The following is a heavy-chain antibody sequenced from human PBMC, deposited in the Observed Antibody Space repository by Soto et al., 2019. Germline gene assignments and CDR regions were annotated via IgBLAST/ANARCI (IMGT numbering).Heavy chain of an antibody. D-gene: IGHD6-6*01. J-gene: IGHJ4*02. CDR3: VKDPAGAALDY. CDR2: ISSNGGST. V-gene: IGHV3-64D*06. Sequence: GALRLSCSASGFTFSSYAMHWVRQAPGKGLEYVSAISSNGGSTYYADSVKGRFTISRDNSKNTLYLQMSSLRAEDTAVYYCVKDPAGAALDYWGQGTLVTVSS. CDR1: GFTFSSYA.